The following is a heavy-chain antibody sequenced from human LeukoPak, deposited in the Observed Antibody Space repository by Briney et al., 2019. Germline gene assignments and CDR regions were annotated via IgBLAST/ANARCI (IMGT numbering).Heavy chain of an antibody. J-gene: IGHJ6*02. V-gene: IGHV3-66*04. CDR1: GFTVSSNY. D-gene: IGHD6-19*01. CDR3: AGRNSSSDSSSGWYSIYYYYGIDV. CDR2: IYSGGST. Sequence: GGSLRLSCAASGFTVSSNYMSWVRQAPGKGLEWVSVIYSGGSTYYADSVKGRFTISRDNSKNTLYLQMNSLRAEDTAVYYCAGRNSSSDSSSGWYSIYYYYGIDVWGQGTTVTVSS.